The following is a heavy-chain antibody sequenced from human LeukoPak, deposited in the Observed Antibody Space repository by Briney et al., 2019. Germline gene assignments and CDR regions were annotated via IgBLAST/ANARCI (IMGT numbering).Heavy chain of an antibody. V-gene: IGHV3-21*01. CDR3: ARTALIQLWLHYFDY. CDR1: GFTFSGYS. D-gene: IGHD5-18*01. Sequence: GGSLRLSCTASGFTFSGYSMNWIRQAPGKGLEWVSSFGTRSTSIYRAGSVKGRFAISRGNAKNTLYLQMNSLRAEDTAVYYCARTALIQLWLHYFDYWGQGTLVTVSS. J-gene: IGHJ4*02. CDR2: FGTRSTSI.